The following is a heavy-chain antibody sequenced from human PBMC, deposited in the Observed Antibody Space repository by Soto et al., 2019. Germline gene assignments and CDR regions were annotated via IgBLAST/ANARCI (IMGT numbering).Heavy chain of an antibody. D-gene: IGHD2-8*02. J-gene: IGHJ5*02. CDR2: MNPKSGET. Sequence: GASVKVSCKASGYTFTSNDIYWMRQASGQGLECMGWMNPKSGETRYAPKFQDRVMVTTNTSIYTAYLELTRLTSADTAVYYCARGRPGGGVKRSWFDPWGQGTLVTVSS. CDR3: ARGRPGGGVKRSWFDP. V-gene: IGHV1-8*01. CDR1: GYTFTSND.